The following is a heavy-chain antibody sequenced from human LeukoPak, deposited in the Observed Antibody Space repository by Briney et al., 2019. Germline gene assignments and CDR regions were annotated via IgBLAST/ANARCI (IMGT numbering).Heavy chain of an antibody. Sequence: GGSLRLSCAASGVTFSSYWMSWVRQAPGKGLEWVANIKEDGSEKYYVDSVKGRFTISRDNAKNSLYLQMNSLRAEDTAVYYCANSGSYWGGFDYWGQGTLVTVSS. CDR2: IKEDGSEK. J-gene: IGHJ4*02. CDR3: ANSGSYWGGFDY. V-gene: IGHV3-7*01. D-gene: IGHD1-26*01. CDR1: GVTFSSYW.